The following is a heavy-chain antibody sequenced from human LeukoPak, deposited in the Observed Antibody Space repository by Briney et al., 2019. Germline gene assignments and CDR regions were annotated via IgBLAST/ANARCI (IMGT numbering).Heavy chain of an antibody. Sequence: GGSLRLSCAASGFTFSTYAMNWVRQAPGKGLEWVSGIIGNAGRTYYADSVKGRFTISRDNSKNTVFLQLSSLSAEDTAVYYCARGRGGSGNYYFDYWGQGTLVIASS. CDR1: GFTFSTYA. CDR3: ARGRGGSGNYYFDY. J-gene: IGHJ4*02. D-gene: IGHD3-10*01. V-gene: IGHV3-23*01. CDR2: IIGNAGRT.